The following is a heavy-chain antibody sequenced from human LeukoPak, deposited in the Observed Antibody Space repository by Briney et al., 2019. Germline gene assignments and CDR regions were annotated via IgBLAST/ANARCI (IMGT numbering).Heavy chain of an antibody. V-gene: IGHV4-59*02. CDR2: IYYTGT. Sequence: SETLSLTCTVSGGSVTDYYWSWIRQSPGKGLEWIGYIYYTGTSYNPSLKSRVTISAETSKNQFSLKLISVTAADTAVYYCGSRKLGNDYWGQGTLVTVSS. D-gene: IGHD7-27*01. CDR1: GGSVTDYY. J-gene: IGHJ4*02. CDR3: GSRKLGNDY.